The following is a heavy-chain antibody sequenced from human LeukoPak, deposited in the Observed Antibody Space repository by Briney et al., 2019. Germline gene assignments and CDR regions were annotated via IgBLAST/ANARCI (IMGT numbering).Heavy chain of an antibody. CDR2: IYYSGST. CDR3: ARLDYSNYYYYYGMDV. CDR1: GGSISSYY. J-gene: IGHJ6*02. V-gene: IGHV4-59*08. D-gene: IGHD4-11*01. Sequence: SETLSLTCTLSGGSISSYYWSWIRQPPGKGLEWIGHIYYSGSTNYNPSLKSRVTISVDTSKNQFSLKVSSVTAADTAVYYCARLDYSNYYYYYGMDVWGQGTTVTVSS.